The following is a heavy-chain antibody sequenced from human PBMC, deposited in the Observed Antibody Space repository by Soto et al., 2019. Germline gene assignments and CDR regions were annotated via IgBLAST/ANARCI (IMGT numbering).Heavy chain of an antibody. CDR2: ISYDGSNK. V-gene: IGHV3-30-3*01. J-gene: IGHJ2*01. CDR1: VFTFSSYA. D-gene: IGHD1-26*01. Sequence: PGGSLRLSCAASVFTFSSYAMHWVRQAPGKGLEWVAVISYDGSNKYYADSVKGRFTISRDNSKNTLYLQMNSLRAGDTAVYYCARGAGWAAYWYFDLWGRGTLVTVSS. CDR3: ARGAGWAAYWYFDL.